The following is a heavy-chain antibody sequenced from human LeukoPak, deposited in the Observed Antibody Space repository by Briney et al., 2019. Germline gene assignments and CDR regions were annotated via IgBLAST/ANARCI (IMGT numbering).Heavy chain of an antibody. CDR1: GGSISSSSYY. D-gene: IGHD3-22*01. CDR2: IYYSGST. CDR3: VRNGYDSSSYYFWSDY. V-gene: IGHV4-39*07. Sequence: PSETLSLTCTVSGGSISSSSYYWGWIRQPPGKGLEWIGSIYYSGSTYYNPSLKSRVTISVDTSKNQFSLKLSSVTAADTAVYYCVRNGYDSSSYYFWSDYRGQGTLVTVSS. J-gene: IGHJ4*02.